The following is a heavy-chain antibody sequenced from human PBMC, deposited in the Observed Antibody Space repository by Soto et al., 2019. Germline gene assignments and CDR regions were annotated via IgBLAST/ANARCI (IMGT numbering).Heavy chain of an antibody. V-gene: IGHV4-39*01. D-gene: IGHD4-17*01. Sequence: SETLSLTCTVSGGSISGSSYYWGWIRQPPGKGLECIGSVHYSGSTDYNPSLKSRVTISVDTSKNQFSLKLTSVTAADTAVYFCASFSGATYGDYSGGINYWGQGTLVTVSS. CDR1: GGSISGSSYY. CDR3: ASFSGATYGDYSGGINY. J-gene: IGHJ4*02. CDR2: VHYSGST.